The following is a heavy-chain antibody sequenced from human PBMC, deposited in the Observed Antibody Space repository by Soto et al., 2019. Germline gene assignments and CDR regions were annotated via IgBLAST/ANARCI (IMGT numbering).Heavy chain of an antibody. V-gene: IGHV4-39*01. D-gene: IGHD5-12*01. CDR3: VRRRYGLATNI. CDR2: IFYNGDA. CDR1: GGSISSSSYY. Sequence: PSETLSLTCTISGGSISSSSYYWGWIRQPPGKGLEWIASIFYNGDAYYNASLKSRVTISADTSKKQVSLELRSVTASDTAVYYCVRRRYGLATNIWGQGTLVTVSS. J-gene: IGHJ4*01.